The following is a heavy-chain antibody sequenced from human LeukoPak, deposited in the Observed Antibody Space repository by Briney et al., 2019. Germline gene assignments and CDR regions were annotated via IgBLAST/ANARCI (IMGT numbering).Heavy chain of an antibody. CDR3: ARAVGYYYDSKRFDP. CDR1: GYTFTSYY. D-gene: IGHD3-22*01. V-gene: IGHV1-46*01. CDR2: INPSGGST. J-gene: IGHJ5*02. Sequence: ASVKVSCKASGYTFTSYYMHWVRQAPGQGLEWMGIINPSGGSTSYAQKFQGRVTMTRDMSTSTVYMELSSLRSEDTAVYYCARAVGYYYDSKRFDPWGQGTLVTVSS.